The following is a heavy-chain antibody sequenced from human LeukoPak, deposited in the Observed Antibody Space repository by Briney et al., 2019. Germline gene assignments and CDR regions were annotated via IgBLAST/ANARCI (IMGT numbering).Heavy chain of an antibody. CDR1: GYTFTGYY. V-gene: IGHV1-2*02. D-gene: IGHD1-7*01. J-gene: IGHJ4*02. Sequence: ASVKVSCKASGYTFTGYYMHWVRQAPGQGLEWMGWINPDSGGTNYAQKFQGRVTMTRDTSISTAYMELSGLRSDDPAVYYCARDLELLGFDYWGQGSLVTVSS. CDR2: INPDSGGT. CDR3: ARDLELLGFDY.